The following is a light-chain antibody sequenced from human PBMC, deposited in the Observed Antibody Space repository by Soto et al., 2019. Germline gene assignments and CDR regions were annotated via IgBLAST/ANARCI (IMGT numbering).Light chain of an antibody. CDR1: QTVSRY. CDR3: QQYNIYWT. Sequence: DIQLTQSPSSLSASVGETVTITCRASQTVSRYLNWYQQXSGTAPKFLIYDASSLESGAPSRFSGSGSGTEFTLTISSLQPDDFATYYCQQYNIYWTFGQGTKVDIK. CDR2: DAS. J-gene: IGKJ1*01. V-gene: IGKV1-5*01.